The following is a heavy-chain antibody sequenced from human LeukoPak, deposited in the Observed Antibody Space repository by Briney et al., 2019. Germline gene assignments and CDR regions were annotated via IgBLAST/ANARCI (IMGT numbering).Heavy chain of an antibody. V-gene: IGHV4-59*01. D-gene: IGHD3-22*01. Sequence: SETLSLTCTVSGGSISSYYWSWIRQPPGKGLEWIGYIYYSGSTNYNPSLKSRVTISVDTSKNQFSLKLGSVTAADTAVYYCARGMGRVYDSSGYGLYFDYWGQGTLVTVSS. CDR3: ARGMGRVYDSSGYGLYFDY. CDR2: IYYSGST. J-gene: IGHJ4*02. CDR1: GGSISSYY.